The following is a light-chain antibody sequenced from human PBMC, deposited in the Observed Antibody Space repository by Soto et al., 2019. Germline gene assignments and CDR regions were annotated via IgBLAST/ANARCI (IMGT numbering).Light chain of an antibody. J-gene: IGKJ1*01. Sequence: DIPMTASPSPLSGSVGDRVTITCRASQTISSWLAWYQQKPGKAPKLLIYKASTLKSGVPSRFSGSGSGTEFTLTISSLQPDDFATYYCQHYNSYSEAFGQGTKVDI. CDR3: QHYNSYSEA. V-gene: IGKV1-5*03. CDR2: KAS. CDR1: QTISSW.